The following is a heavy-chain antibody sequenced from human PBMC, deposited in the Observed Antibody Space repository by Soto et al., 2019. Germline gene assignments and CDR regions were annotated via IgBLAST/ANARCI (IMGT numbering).Heavy chain of an antibody. Sequence: PGGCLRLSCAASGFGLSSHLISWVRHASGKEIEWVANIKQDGSEKSYVDSVKGRFTISRDNAKNSLYLQMNSLRAEDTAVYYFAREDVVPAAKANAVDIRGQGTMV. D-gene: IGHD2-2*01. V-gene: IGHV3-7*04. J-gene: IGHJ3*02. CDR1: GFGLSSHL. CDR2: IKQDGSEK. CDR3: AREDVVPAAKANAVDI.